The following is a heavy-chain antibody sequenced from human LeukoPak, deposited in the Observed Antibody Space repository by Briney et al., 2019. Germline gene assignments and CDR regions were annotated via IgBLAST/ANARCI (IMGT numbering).Heavy chain of an antibody. D-gene: IGHD4-17*01. CDR2: INHSGST. CDR1: GGSFSGYY. CDR3: ARVRADAGDYVGYFQH. V-gene: IGHV4-34*01. J-gene: IGHJ1*01. Sequence: PSETLSLTYAVYGGSFSGYYWSWIRQPPGKGLEWIGEINHSGSTNYNPSLKSRVTILVDTSKNQFSLKLSSVTAADTAVYYCARVRADAGDYVGYFQHWGQGTLVTVSS.